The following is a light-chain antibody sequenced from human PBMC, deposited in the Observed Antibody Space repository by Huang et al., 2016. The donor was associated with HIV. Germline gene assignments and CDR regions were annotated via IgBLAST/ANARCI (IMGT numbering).Light chain of an antibody. Sequence: EILLTQSPDTLSLSPGERATLSCRASRSVNNNYLAWYQQKPGQAPRLLIYRASTRATGIPDRFSGSGSGTDFTLTISRLEPDDFAVYYCQQFGSSPPYSFGQGTKLEIK. J-gene: IGKJ2*03. CDR1: RSVNNNY. CDR3: QQFGSSPPYS. CDR2: RAS. V-gene: IGKV3-20*01.